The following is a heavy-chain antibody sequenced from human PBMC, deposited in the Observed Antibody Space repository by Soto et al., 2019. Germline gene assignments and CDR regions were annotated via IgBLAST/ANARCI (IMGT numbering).Heavy chain of an antibody. CDR2: IYYSGST. CDR1: GGSISSYY. D-gene: IGHD1-7*01. Sequence: SETLSLTCTVSGGSISSYYWSWIRQPPGKGLEWIGYIYYSGSTNYNPSLKSRVTISVDTSKNQFSLKLSSVTAADTAVYYCAREGLTGTIGLYYYYGMDVWGQGTTDTVSS. CDR3: AREGLTGTIGLYYYYGMDV. J-gene: IGHJ6*02. V-gene: IGHV4-59*01.